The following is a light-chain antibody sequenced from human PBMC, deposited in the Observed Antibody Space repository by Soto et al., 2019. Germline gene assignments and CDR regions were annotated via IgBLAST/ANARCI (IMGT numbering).Light chain of an antibody. CDR3: QQYGDLPFT. Sequence: EIVLTQSPGTLSLSPGERATLSCGASQSLSSNFLAWYQQRPGQAPRLLIFAASSRATGIPDRFSGSGSGTDFTLTISRLEPEDFAIYYCQQYGDLPFTFGPGTRVDI. J-gene: IGKJ3*01. CDR2: AAS. CDR1: QSLSSNF. V-gene: IGKV3-20*01.